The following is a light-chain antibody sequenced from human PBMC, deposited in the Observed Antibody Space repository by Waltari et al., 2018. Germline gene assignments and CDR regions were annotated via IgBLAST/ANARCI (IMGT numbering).Light chain of an antibody. CDR2: KDS. J-gene: IGLJ2*01. V-gene: IGLV3-25*03. CDR3: QSADSSGTYVV. CDR1: ALSKQY. Sequence: SYELTQPPSVSVSPGQTARITCFAAALSKQYGSWYQQKPGQAPVVVIYKDSERPSGIPERFSGSSSGATVTLTISGVQAEDEADYYCQSADSSGTYVVFGGGTKLTVL.